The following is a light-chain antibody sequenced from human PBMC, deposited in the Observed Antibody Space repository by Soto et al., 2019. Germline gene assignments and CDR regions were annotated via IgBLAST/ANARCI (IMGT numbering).Light chain of an antibody. CDR1: QSLSNW. CDR3: QQYSTYAT. CDR2: DVS. J-gene: IGKJ1*01. Sequence: IQITQSPSTLSASVGDRVTITCRASQSLSNWLAWYQQKPGKVPKLLIFDVSSLESGVPSRFSGSGSGTEFTLTISSLQPDDFATYYCQQYSTYATFAQGTKVDI. V-gene: IGKV1-5*01.